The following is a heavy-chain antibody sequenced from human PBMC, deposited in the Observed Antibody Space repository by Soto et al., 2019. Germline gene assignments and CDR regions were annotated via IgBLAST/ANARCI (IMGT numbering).Heavy chain of an antibody. CDR2: IYYSGST. D-gene: IGHD6-13*01. V-gene: IGHV4-59*13. CDR3: ARGAIAAQAFDS. J-gene: IGHJ4*02. Sequence: VPLTCTVSGDSIRSYYWSWIRQPPGKELEWIGYIYYSGSTNYNPSLKSRVTISADTSKNQFSLKLTSVTAADTAVYYCARGAIAAQAFDSWGQGTLVTVSS. CDR1: GDSIRSYY.